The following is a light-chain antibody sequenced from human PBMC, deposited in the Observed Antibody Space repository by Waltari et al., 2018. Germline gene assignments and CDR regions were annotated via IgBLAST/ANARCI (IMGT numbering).Light chain of an antibody. J-gene: IGLJ3*02. CDR2: LNSDGTH. CDR1: SGHSNYA. CDR3: QTWGTGIRV. V-gene: IGLV4-69*01. Sequence: QLVLTQSPSASASLGASVKLTCTLSSGHSNYAIAWPQQPTEKGPRYLMKLNSDGTHNKGDGIPDRFSGSSSGAERYLTISSLQSEDEADYYCQTWGTGIRVFGGGTKLTVL.